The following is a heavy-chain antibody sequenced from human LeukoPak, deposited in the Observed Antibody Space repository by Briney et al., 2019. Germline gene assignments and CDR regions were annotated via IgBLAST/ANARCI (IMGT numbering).Heavy chain of an antibody. Sequence: SETLSLTCAVYGGSFRGYYWSWIRQPPGKGLEWIGEIIHIGSTNYNPSLKSRVTISVDTSKNQFSLKLSSVTAADTAVYYCARGNEHCSSTSCYALGDWFDPWGQGTLVTVSS. J-gene: IGHJ5*02. CDR1: GGSFRGYY. CDR3: ARGNEHCSSTSCYALGDWFDP. V-gene: IGHV4-34*01. D-gene: IGHD2-2*01. CDR2: IIHIGST.